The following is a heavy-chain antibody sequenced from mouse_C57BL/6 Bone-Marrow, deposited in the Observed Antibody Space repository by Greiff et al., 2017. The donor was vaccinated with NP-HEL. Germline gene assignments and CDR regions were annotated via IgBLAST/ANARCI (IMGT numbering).Heavy chain of an antibody. V-gene: IGHV1-55*01. D-gene: IGHD1-1*01. CDR1: GYTFTSYW. CDR3: ATYYYGSSRVFDY. J-gene: IGHJ2*01. Sequence: QVQLQQPGAELVKPGASVKMSCKASGYTFTSYWITWVKQRPGQGLEWIGDIYPGSGSTNYNAKFKSKATLTVDTSSSTAYMQLSSLTSEDSAVYYCATYYYGSSRVFDYWGQGTTLTVSS. CDR2: IYPGSGST.